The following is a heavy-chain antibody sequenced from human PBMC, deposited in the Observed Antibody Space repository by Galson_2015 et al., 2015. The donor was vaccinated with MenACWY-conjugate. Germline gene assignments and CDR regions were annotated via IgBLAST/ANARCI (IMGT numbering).Heavy chain of an antibody. J-gene: IGHJ4*02. CDR1: GGSISSSNW. D-gene: IGHD5-12*01. CDR2: IYHSGST. Sequence: SETLSLTCAVPGGSISSSNWWSWVRQPPGKGLEWIGEIYHSGSTNYNPSLKSRVTISVDKSKNQFSLKLSSVTAADTAVYYCARSASGYDSHYFDYWGQGTLVTVSS. CDR3: ARSASGYDSHYFDY. V-gene: IGHV4-4*02.